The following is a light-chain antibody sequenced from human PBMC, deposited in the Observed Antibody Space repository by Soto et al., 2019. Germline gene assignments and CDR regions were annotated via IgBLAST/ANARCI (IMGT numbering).Light chain of an antibody. CDR3: RQHNSYPLT. CDR1: WQVSSSY. V-gene: IGKV3-20*01. Sequence: EIVLTQSPGTLSLSPGERATLPGRAAWQVSSSYLAWYYQKHGQAPRRLIYYASSRATGIPARFSGSGSGTDFTLTISSLQAEDFATYYCRQHNSYPLTFGEGTKVDIK. CDR2: YAS. J-gene: IGKJ4*01.